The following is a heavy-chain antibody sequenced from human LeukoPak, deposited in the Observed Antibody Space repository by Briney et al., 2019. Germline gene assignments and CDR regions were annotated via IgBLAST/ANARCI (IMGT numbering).Heavy chain of an antibody. CDR2: ISRGSDHI. J-gene: IGHJ4*02. CDR1: GFTFSSYA. CDR3: ARPYDTRGYFPDY. Sequence: PXGSLRLSCAASGFTFSSYAMNWVRQAPGKGLEWVSSISRGSDHIFYADSMKGRFTISRDNAKNSLYLQMNSLGAEDTAVYYCARPYDTRGYFPDYWGQGTLVTVSS. D-gene: IGHD3-22*01. V-gene: IGHV3-21*01.